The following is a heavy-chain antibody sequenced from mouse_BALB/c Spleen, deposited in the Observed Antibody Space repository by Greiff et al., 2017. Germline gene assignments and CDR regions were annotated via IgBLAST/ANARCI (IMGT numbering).Heavy chain of an antibody. V-gene: IGHV1S56*01. J-gene: IGHJ3*01. CDR3: ARGGDFPFAY. CDR2: IYPGNVNT. Sequence: VQLQQSGPELVKPGASVRISCKASGYTFTSYYIHWVKQRPGQGLEWIGWIYPGNVNTKYNEKFKGKATLTADKSSSTAYMQLSSLTSEDSAVYFCARGGDFPFAYWGQGTLVTVSA. CDR1: GYTFTSYY.